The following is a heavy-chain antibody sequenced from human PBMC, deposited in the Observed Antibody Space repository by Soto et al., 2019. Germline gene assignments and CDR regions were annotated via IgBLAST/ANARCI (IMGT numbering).Heavy chain of an antibody. V-gene: IGHV4-59*08. Sequence: QVQLQESGPGLVKPSETLSLTCTVSGGSISSYYWSWIRQPPGKGLEWIGYIYYSGSTNYNPSLXVXVXITXDTSKTQFSLKLGSVTAADTAVYYCARRWGDAFDIWGQGTMVTVSS. CDR3: ARRWGDAFDI. CDR2: IYYSGST. D-gene: IGHD3-16*01. J-gene: IGHJ3*02. CDR1: GGSISSYY.